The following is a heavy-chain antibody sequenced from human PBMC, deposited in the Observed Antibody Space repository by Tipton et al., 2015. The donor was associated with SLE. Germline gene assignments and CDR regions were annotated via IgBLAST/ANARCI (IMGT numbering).Heavy chain of an antibody. D-gene: IGHD6-13*01. CDR3: ARAPPYSSSWGYYYFYGMDV. CDR2: ISSSSSYI. J-gene: IGHJ6*02. Sequence: SLRLSCAASGFTFSSFSMNWVRQAPGKGLEWVSSISSSSSYIYYADSVKGRFTISRDNAKNSLYLQMNSLRAEDTAVYYCARAPPYSSSWGYYYFYGMDVWGQGTTVTVSS. CDR1: GFTFSSFS. V-gene: IGHV3-21*01.